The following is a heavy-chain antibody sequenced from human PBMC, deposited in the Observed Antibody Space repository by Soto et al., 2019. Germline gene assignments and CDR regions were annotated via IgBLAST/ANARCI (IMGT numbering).Heavy chain of an antibody. D-gene: IGHD4-17*01. CDR3: AHRTTTVTWWFDP. V-gene: IGHV2-5*02. CDR1: GFSLTTSGVG. Sequence: QITLKESGPTLVKPTQPLTLTCTFSGFSLTTSGVGVGWIRQPPGKALEWLALIYWDDDKRYSPSLKSRLTTTXDXXKHRMVLTMTNIDPADTATYFCAHRTTTVTWWFDPWGQGTLVTVSS. J-gene: IGHJ5*02. CDR2: IYWDDDK.